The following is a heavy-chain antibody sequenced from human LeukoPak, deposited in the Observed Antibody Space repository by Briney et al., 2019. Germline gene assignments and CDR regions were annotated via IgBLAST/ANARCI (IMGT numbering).Heavy chain of an antibody. D-gene: IGHD3-10*01. CDR2: ISGSGGST. J-gene: IGHJ4*02. CDR1: GFTFSSYA. V-gene: IGHV3-23*01. CDR3: ANSGSTTRFGEFVDY. Sequence: GGSLRLSCAASGFTFSSYAMSWVRQAPGKGLEWVSAISGSGGSTYYADSVKGRFTIPRDNSKNTLYLQMNSLRAEDTAVYYCANSGSTTRFGEFVDYWGQGTLVTVSS.